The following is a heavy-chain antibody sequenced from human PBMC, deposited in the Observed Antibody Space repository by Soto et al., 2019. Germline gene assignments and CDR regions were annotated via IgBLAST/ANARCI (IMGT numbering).Heavy chain of an antibody. D-gene: IGHD2-21*02. V-gene: IGHV3-23*04. CDR2: ISGSSGST. Sequence: EVHLVESGGGLVKPGGSLRLSCAASGFTFSTYSMNWVRQAPGKGLEWVSSISGSSGSTYYADSVKGRFTISRDNSKNTLYLQMNSLRAEDTAVYYCAKDLGCGGDCYSYYYYGMDVWGQGTTVTVSS. CDR3: AKDLGCGGDCYSYYYYGMDV. CDR1: GFTFSTYS. J-gene: IGHJ6*02.